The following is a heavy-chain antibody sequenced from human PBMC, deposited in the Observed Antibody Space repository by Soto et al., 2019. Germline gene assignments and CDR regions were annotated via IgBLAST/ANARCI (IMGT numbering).Heavy chain of an antibody. D-gene: IGHD3-10*01. V-gene: IGHV1-2*04. CDR1: GYAFTGYY. CDR2: INPNSGGT. J-gene: IGHJ6*02. Sequence: ASVKVSCKASGYAFTGYYMHWVRQAPGQGVEWMGWINPNSGGTNYAQKFQGWVTMTRDTSISTAYMELSRLRSDDTAVYYCARSRGRRDHYGMDVWGQGTTVTVSS. CDR3: ARSRGRRDHYGMDV.